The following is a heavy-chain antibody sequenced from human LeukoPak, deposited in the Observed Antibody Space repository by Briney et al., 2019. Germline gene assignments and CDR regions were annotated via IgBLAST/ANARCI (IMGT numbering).Heavy chain of an antibody. D-gene: IGHD6-19*01. CDR1: GYSISSGYY. J-gene: IGHJ4*02. Sequence: SETLSLTCTVSGYSISSGYYWGWIRPSPGKGLEWIGSIYHSGSTYYNPSLKSRVTISVDTSKNQFSLKLSSVTAADTAVYYCARGAWLVVYGYFDYWGQGTLVTVSS. V-gene: IGHV4-38-2*02. CDR3: ARGAWLVVYGYFDY. CDR2: IYHSGST.